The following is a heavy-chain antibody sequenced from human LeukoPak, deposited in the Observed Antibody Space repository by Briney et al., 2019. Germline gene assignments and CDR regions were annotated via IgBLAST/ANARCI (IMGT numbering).Heavy chain of an antibody. Sequence: PSETLSLTCTVSGGSISSYYWSWIRQPPGKGLEWIGYIYCSGSTNYNPSLKSRVTISLDTSKNHFSLKLSSVTAADMAVYYCARGHYDILTGYYFDYWGQGTLVTVSS. J-gene: IGHJ4*02. CDR3: ARGHYDILTGYYFDY. D-gene: IGHD3-9*01. CDR1: GGSISSYY. V-gene: IGHV4-59*01. CDR2: IYCSGST.